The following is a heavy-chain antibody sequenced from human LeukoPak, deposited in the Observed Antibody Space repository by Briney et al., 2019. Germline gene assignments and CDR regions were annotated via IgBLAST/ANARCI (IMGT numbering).Heavy chain of an antibody. V-gene: IGHV3-7*01. D-gene: IGHD6-13*01. J-gene: IGHJ6*03. CDR2: IKQDGSEK. CDR1: EFTFSTYW. CDR3: ARRWYSSTRNNYYYYYMDV. Sequence: GGSLRLSCAASEFTFSTYWMSWVRQAPGKGVEWVANIKQDGSEKYYVDSVKGRFTISRDNAKNSLYLQMNSLRAEDTAVYYCARRWYSSTRNNYYYYYMDVWGKGTTVTVSS.